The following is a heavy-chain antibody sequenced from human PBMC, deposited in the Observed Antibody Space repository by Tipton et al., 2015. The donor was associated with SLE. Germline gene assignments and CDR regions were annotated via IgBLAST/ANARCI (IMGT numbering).Heavy chain of an antibody. J-gene: IGHJ3*02. CDR1: GGSLSSHY. CDR3: ARVWDYGDACDI. D-gene: IGHD4-17*01. CDR2: IYSGGST. Sequence: TLSLTCTVSGGSLSSHYWSWIRQPPGKTLEWIGYIYSGGSTNYNPSLKSRVSISVDTSKNQISLKLSSVTAADTAVYYCARVWDYGDACDIWGQETMVTVSS. V-gene: IGHV4-59*11.